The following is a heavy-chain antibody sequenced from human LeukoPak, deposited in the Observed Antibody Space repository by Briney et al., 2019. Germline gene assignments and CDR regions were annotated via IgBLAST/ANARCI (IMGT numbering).Heavy chain of an antibody. CDR3: ARRGLAAAAHFDY. V-gene: IGHV4-34*01. CDR2: INHSGST. CDR1: GGSFSGYY. Sequence: SETLSLTCAVYGGSFSGYYWSWIRQPPGKGLEWIGEINHSGSTNYNPSLKSRVTTSVDTSKNQFSLKLSSVTAADTAVYYCARRGLAAAAHFDYWGQGTLVTVSS. J-gene: IGHJ4*02. D-gene: IGHD6-13*01.